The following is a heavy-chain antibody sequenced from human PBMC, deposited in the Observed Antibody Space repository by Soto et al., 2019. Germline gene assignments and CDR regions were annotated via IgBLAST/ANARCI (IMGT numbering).Heavy chain of an antibody. Sequence: SETLSLTCAVSGGSSSSGSYSWTWIRQPPGKGLEWIGYIYHSGSTYYNPSLKRRATISEDRSRHQSSLKLNSVTAADTAVYYCARVALSGSGSGGRYYYFYGMDVWGQGTPVTVSS. CDR2: IYHSGST. D-gene: IGHD1-26*01. V-gene: IGHV4-30-2*01. CDR3: ARVALSGSGSGGRYYYFYGMDV. CDR1: GGSSSSGSYS. J-gene: IGHJ6*02.